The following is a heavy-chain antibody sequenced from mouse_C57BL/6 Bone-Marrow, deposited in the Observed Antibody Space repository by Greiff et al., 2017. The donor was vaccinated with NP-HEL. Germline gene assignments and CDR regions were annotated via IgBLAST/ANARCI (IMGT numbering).Heavy chain of an antibody. J-gene: IGHJ2*01. CDR1: GFTFSDYG. Sequence: DVMLVESGGGLVKPGGSLKLSCAASGFTFSDYGMHWVRQAPEKGLEWVAYISSGSSTIYYADTVKGRFTISRDNAKNTLFLQMTSLRSEDTAMYYSASSLRYYFDYWGQGTTLTVSS. D-gene: IGHD6-2*01. CDR3: ASSLRYYFDY. V-gene: IGHV5-17*01. CDR2: ISSGSSTI.